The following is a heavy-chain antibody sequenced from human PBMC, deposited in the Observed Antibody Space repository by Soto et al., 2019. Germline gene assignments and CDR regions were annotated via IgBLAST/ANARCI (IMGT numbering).Heavy chain of an antibody. CDR2: IYYSGST. V-gene: IGHV4-61*01. Sequence: SETLSLTCTVSGGSVSSGSYYWSWIRQPPGKGLEWIGYIYYSGSTNYNPSLKSRVTISVDTSKDQFSLKLSPVTAADTAVYYCARVGKWDQADYWGQGTLVTVSS. J-gene: IGHJ4*02. CDR1: GGSVSSGSYY. CDR3: ARVGKWDQADY. D-gene: IGHD1-26*01.